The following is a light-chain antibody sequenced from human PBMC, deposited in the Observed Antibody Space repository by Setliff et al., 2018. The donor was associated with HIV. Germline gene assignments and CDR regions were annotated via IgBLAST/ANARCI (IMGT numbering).Light chain of an antibody. CDR1: SSDIGRYNL. J-gene: IGLJ1*01. Sequence: QSALTQPASVSGSPGQSITISCTGTSSDIGRYNLVSWYQQYPGKAPKLMIYQATKRPSGVSNRLSGSKSGNTASLTISGLQAEDEADYYCCSNTGSNTYVIGSGTKV. CDR3: CSNTGSNTYV. V-gene: IGLV2-23*01. CDR2: QAT.